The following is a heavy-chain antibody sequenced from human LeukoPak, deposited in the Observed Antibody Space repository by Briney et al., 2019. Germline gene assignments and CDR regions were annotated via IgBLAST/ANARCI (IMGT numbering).Heavy chain of an antibody. CDR2: IYSGGST. J-gene: IGHJ4*02. Sequence: GGSLRLSCAASGFTVSSNYMSWVRQAPGKGLEWVSVIYSGGSTYYADSVKGRFTISRDSSKNTLYLQMNSLRAEDTAIYYCARDRVYYGLDYWGQGTLVTVSS. V-gene: IGHV3-53*01. CDR1: GFTVSSNY. D-gene: IGHD3-10*01. CDR3: ARDRVYYGLDY.